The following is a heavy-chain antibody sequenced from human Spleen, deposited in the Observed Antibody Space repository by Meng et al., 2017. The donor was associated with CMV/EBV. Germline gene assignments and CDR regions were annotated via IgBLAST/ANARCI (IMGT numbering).Heavy chain of an antibody. CDR3: ASIRSGGWRDY. Sequence: QIQEWVARALSPPEPRSLPSGYYVGVFRSYTRGWVGQPPGKGWEWFAEINHSESTNYNPSLTRRVAMSVDTSKIKFSLKLGAVTAADTAAYYCASIRSGGWRDYWCQGTLVTVSS. V-gene: IGHV4-34*01. D-gene: IGHD1-26*01. CDR2: INHSEST. CDR1: VGVFRSYT. J-gene: IGHJ4*02.